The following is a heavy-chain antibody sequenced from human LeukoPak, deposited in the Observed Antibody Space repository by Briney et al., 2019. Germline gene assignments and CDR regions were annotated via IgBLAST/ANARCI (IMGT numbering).Heavy chain of an antibody. V-gene: IGHV1-8*01. D-gene: IGHD5-24*01. J-gene: IGHJ3*02. CDR2: MNPNSGNT. Sequence: VASVSLSCKASGYTFTSYDINWVRQAPGQGLEWMGWMNPNSGNTGYAQTLQGRVFMTRDTSTSTVYMELSSLKSADTAVYYCARVKDGYNDAYDIWGQGTMVTVSS. CDR1: GYTFTSYD. CDR3: ARVKDGYNDAYDI.